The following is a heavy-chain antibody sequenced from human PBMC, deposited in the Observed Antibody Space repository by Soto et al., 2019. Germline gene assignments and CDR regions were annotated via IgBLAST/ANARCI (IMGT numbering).Heavy chain of an antibody. D-gene: IGHD3-3*01. CDR2: ISGSGGST. CDR3: ANTPRGDFWSGYYNHMDV. V-gene: IGHV3-23*01. CDR1: GFTFSSYA. J-gene: IGHJ6*03. Sequence: EVQLLESGGGLVQPGGSLRLSCAASGFTFSSYAMSWVRQAPGKGLEWVSAISGSGGSTYYADSVKGRFTISRDNSKNTPYLQMNSLGDEDPAGYDCANTPRGDFWSGYYNHMDVGGKGTTVTVSS.